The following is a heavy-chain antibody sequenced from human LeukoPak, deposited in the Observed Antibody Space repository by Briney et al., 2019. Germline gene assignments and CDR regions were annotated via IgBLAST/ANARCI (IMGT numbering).Heavy chain of an antibody. CDR3: FRGGSVAVSDSLDY. Sequence: HTGGSLSLSCAVSGFTFSDHFLDWVRQAPGKGLEWVGRSRSKAKSYTTEYAASVKGRSTISRDDSTNSLYLQMNSLKIEDTAIYYCFRGGSVAVSDSLDYWGRGPLVPVPS. V-gene: IGHV3-72*01. D-gene: IGHD6-19*01. J-gene: IGHJ4*02. CDR1: GFTFSDHF. CDR2: SRSKAKSYTT.